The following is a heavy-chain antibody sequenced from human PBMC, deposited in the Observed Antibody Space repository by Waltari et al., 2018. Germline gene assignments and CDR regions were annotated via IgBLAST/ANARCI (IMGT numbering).Heavy chain of an antibody. Sequence: QVQLQESGPGLLKPSETLSLSCIVSGGSIGLYYWTWIRQPPGKGLEWIGYIDYSGNTKYNPSLKSRVTMTTDTSTSTAYMELRSLRSDDTAVYYCARVNRAKSKTYCGGDCQHWYFDLWGRGTLVTVSS. V-gene: IGHV4-59*01. CDR1: GGSIGLYY. CDR2: IDYSGNT. D-gene: IGHD2-21*02. J-gene: IGHJ2*01. CDR3: ARVNRAKSKTYCGGDCQHWYFDL.